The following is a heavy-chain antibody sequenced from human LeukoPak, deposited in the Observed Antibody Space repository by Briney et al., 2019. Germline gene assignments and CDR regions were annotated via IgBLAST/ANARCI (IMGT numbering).Heavy chain of an antibody. Sequence: ASVKVSCKASGYTFTDYHIHWVRQAPGQGLEWMGWINPNSGGTNYAQKFQGRVTMTRDTSISTAYMELSRLRSDDTAVYYCARARRVATTTFDYWGQGTLVTVSS. CDR2: INPNSGGT. CDR1: GYTFTDYH. V-gene: IGHV1-2*02. D-gene: IGHD5-12*01. J-gene: IGHJ4*02. CDR3: ARARRVATTTFDY.